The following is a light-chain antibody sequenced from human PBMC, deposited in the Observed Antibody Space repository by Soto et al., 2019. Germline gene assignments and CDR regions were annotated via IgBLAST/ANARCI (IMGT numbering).Light chain of an antibody. Sequence: EIVLTQSPGTLSLSLGERATLSCRASQSISSSYLAWYQQKPGQAPRLLIYGASSRATGIPDRFSGSRSGTDFTLTINRLEPEDFAGYYCQQYGRTFGGGTKVEIK. CDR3: QQYGRT. J-gene: IGKJ4*02. CDR1: QSISSSY. V-gene: IGKV3-20*01. CDR2: GAS.